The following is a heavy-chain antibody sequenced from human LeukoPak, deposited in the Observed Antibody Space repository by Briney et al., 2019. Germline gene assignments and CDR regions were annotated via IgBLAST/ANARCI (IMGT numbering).Heavy chain of an antibody. CDR1: GYTFTSYG. CDR3: ARDLTVGATTGGDDAFDI. V-gene: IGHV1-18*01. D-gene: IGHD1-26*01. CDR2: ISAYNGNT. J-gene: IGHJ3*02. Sequence: ASVKVSCKASGYTFTSYGISWVRQAPGQGLEWMGWISAYNGNTNYAQKLQGRVTMTTDTSTSTAYMELRSLRSHDTAVYYCARDLTVGATTGGDDAFDIWGQGTMVTVSS.